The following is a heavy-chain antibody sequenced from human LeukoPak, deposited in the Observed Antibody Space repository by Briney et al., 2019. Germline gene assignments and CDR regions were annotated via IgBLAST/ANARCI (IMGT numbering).Heavy chain of an antibody. D-gene: IGHD2-8*01. J-gene: IGHJ4*02. CDR2: INPNSGGT. CDR3: AGSLGYCTSNVCYLKY. V-gene: IGHV1-2*02. CDR1: GYTFTGYY. Sequence: ASVKVSCKASGYTFTGYYMHWVRQAPGQGLEWMGWINPNSGGTNYAQKFQGRVTMTRDTSISTAYMELRSLRSDDAAVYYCAGSLGYCTSNVCYLKYWGQGTLVTVSS.